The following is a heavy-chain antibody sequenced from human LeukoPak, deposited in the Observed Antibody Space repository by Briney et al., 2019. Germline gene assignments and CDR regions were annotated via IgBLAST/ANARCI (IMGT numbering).Heavy chain of an antibody. Sequence: PGGSLRLSCAASGFTFSNYWMHWVRQAPGKGLVWVSRINSDGINTSYADSVKGRFTISRDNAKNSLYLQMNSLRAEDTAVYYCARASGIAAAGTVDYWGQGTLVTVSS. CDR1: GFTFSNYW. D-gene: IGHD6-13*01. CDR3: ARASGIAAAGTVDY. J-gene: IGHJ4*02. V-gene: IGHV3-74*01. CDR2: INSDGINT.